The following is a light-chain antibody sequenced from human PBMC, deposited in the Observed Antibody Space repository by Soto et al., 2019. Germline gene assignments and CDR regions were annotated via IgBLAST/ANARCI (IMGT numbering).Light chain of an antibody. Sequence: DIQMTQSPSSLSASVGDRVTITCRASQSISSYLNWYQQKPGKALKLLIYTASNLQSGVPSRFSGSGSGTDFTLTISSLQPDDFATYYCQQSYSNPWTFGQGTKGEIK. J-gene: IGKJ1*01. CDR1: QSISSY. V-gene: IGKV1-39*01. CDR2: TAS. CDR3: QQSYSNPWT.